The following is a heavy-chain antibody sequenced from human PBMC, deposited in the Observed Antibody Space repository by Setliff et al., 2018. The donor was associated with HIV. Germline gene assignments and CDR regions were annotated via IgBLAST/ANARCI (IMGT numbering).Heavy chain of an antibody. Sequence: GASVKVSCKASGYTFTGHYLHWVRQAPGQGLEWLGWVNPNSGDAIYAQNFQGRVTMTRDTSINVAYMELRGLRSDDTAVYYCARNFGLSPSGKYYYYYGMDIWGQGTTVTVSS. V-gene: IGHV1-2*02. J-gene: IGHJ6*02. CDR3: ARNFGLSPSGKYYYYYGMDI. D-gene: IGHD3-10*01. CDR1: GYTFTGHY. CDR2: VNPNSGDA.